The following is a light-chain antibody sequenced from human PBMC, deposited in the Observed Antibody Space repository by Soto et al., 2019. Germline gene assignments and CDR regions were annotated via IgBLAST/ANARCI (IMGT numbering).Light chain of an antibody. J-gene: IGKJ4*01. V-gene: IGKV3-20*01. Sequence: EIVLTQSPGTLSLSPGERATLSCRASQSVSSYLAWYQQKPGQAPRLLTYGVSRRATGIPDRFSGSGSGTDFTLTISRLEPEDFAVYYCQQYVTSPLTFGGGTKVDIK. CDR3: QQYVTSPLT. CDR1: QSVSSY. CDR2: GVS.